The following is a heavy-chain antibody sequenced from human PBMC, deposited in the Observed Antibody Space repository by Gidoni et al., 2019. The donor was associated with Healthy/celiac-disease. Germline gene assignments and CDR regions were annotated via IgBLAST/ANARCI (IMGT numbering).Heavy chain of an antibody. D-gene: IGHD2-15*01. Sequence: EVQLVESGGGLVQPGGSLRLSCAASGFTFSSYEMNWVRQAPGKGLEWVSYISSSGSTIYYADSVKGRFTSSRDNAKNSLYLQMNSLRAEDTAVYYCARDKRDIVVVVAATRDYYYYYGMDVWGQGTTVTVSS. CDR1: GFTFSSYE. V-gene: IGHV3-48*03. J-gene: IGHJ6*02. CDR3: ARDKRDIVVVVAATRDYYYYYGMDV. CDR2: ISSSGSTI.